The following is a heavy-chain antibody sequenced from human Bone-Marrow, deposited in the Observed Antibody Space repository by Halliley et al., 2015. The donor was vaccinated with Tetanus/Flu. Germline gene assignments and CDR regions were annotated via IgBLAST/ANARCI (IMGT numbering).Heavy chain of an antibody. D-gene: IGHD2-2*01. CDR3: ASLDVSAVSPAVIFDY. CDR2: ISSSSRYK. CDR1: GFTFSSFS. V-gene: IGHV3-21*01. Sequence: SLRLSCAASGFTFSSFSMTWVRQVPGKGLEWVSSISSSSRYKFYADSVKGRFTISRDNAGNSLFLQMNSLRAEDTAVYYCASLDVSAVSPAVIFDYWGQGTLVTVTS. J-gene: IGHJ4*02.